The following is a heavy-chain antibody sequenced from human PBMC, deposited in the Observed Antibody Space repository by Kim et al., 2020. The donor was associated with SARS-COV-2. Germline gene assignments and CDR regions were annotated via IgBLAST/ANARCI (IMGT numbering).Heavy chain of an antibody. Sequence: SETLSLTCAVSGGSISSSNWWSWVRQPPGKGLEWIGEIYHSGSTNYNPSLKSRVTISVDKSKNQFSLKLSSVTAADTAVYYCARDPNYDFWSGYYSTNYYYGMDVWGRGTTVTVAS. J-gene: IGHJ6*02. CDR3: ARDPNYDFWSGYYSTNYYYGMDV. V-gene: IGHV4-4*02. CDR2: IYHSGST. CDR1: GGSISSSNW. D-gene: IGHD3-3*01.